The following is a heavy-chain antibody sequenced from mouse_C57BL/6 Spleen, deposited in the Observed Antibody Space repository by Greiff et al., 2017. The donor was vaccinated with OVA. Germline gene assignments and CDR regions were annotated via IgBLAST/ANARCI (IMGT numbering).Heavy chain of an antibody. CDR1: GYTFTSYW. CDR3: ARSDYDYDDYFDY. J-gene: IGHJ2*01. D-gene: IGHD2-4*01. V-gene: IGHV1-64*01. CDR2: IHPSSGST. Sequence: VQLQQPGAELVKPGASVKLSCKASGYTFTSYWMHWVKQRPGQGLEWIGMIHPSSGSTNYNEKFKSKATLTVDKSSSTAYMQLSSLTSEDSAVYYCARSDYDYDDYFDYWGQGTTLTVSS.